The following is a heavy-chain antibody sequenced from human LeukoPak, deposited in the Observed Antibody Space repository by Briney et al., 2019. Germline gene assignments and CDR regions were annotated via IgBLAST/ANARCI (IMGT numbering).Heavy chain of an antibody. CDR1: GDTFTKYE. J-gene: IGHJ4*02. CDR3: ARELRLDSY. Sequence: ASLKDSSRASGDTFTKYEINWVRQATGQGLEWMGWMNPNSGNTGYAQQFQGRITMTMNTSISTAFMELSSLRSEDTALYYCARELRLDSYWGQGTLVTVSS. D-gene: IGHD3-16*01. V-gene: IGHV1-8*01. CDR2: MNPNSGNT.